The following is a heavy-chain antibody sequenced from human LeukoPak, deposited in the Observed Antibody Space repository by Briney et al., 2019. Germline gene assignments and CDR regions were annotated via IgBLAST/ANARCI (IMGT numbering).Heavy chain of an antibody. Sequence: ASVKVSCKASGYTFTSYYMHWVRQAPRQGLEWMGIINPSGGSTSYAQKFQGRVTMTRDTSTSTVHMELSSLRSEDTAVYYCASLRGAYGSGDYFDYWGQGTLVTVSS. V-gene: IGHV1-46*01. CDR2: INPSGGST. J-gene: IGHJ4*02. CDR1: GYTFTSYY. D-gene: IGHD5-12*01. CDR3: ASLRGAYGSGDYFDY.